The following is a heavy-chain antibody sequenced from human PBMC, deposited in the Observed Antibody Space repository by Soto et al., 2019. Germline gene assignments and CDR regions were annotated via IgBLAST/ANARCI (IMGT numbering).Heavy chain of an antibody. CDR2: INYSGST. V-gene: IGHV4-61*01. Sequence: QVQLQESGPGLVKPSETLSLTCTVSGGSVSSGSYYWTWMRQPPGKGLEWIGYINYSGSTSYNPSLKSRVAISVDTSKKQFSLKGSSVTAADTAVYYCARDGDTSGYYYFDYWGQGTLVTVSS. J-gene: IGHJ4*02. CDR3: ARDGDTSGYYYFDY. D-gene: IGHD3-22*01. CDR1: GGSVSSGSYY.